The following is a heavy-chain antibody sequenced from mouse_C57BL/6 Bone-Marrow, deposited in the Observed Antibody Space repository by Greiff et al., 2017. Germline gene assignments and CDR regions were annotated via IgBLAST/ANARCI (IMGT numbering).Heavy chain of an antibody. CDR1: GFTFSDYY. V-gene: IGHV5-16*01. CDR2: FNYDGSST. J-gene: IGHJ4*01. D-gene: IGHD1-1*01. CDR3: ARVSGSSYGGDYYAMDY. Sequence: EVQGVESEGGLVQPGSSMKLSCTASGFTFSDYYMAWVRQVPEKGLDLVANFNYDGSSTYYLHSLKSRFIISRDNAKNILYLQMSSLKSEDTATYYCARVSGSSYGGDYYAMDYWGQGTSVTVSS.